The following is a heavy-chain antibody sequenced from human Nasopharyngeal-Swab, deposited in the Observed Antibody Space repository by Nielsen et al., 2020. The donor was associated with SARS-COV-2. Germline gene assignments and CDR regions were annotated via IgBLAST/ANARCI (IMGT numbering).Heavy chain of an antibody. Sequence: GESLKISCAASGYTFSAYWMHWVRQVPGKGLLWVSRIDENGGITDYADSVRGRFTISRDNAKNTLFLQMNSLRGEDTAVYFCTRDISGKYGYWGQGVLVTVSS. V-gene: IGHV3-74*01. D-gene: IGHD1-26*01. J-gene: IGHJ4*02. CDR2: IDENGGIT. CDR1: GYTFSAYW. CDR3: TRDISGKYGY.